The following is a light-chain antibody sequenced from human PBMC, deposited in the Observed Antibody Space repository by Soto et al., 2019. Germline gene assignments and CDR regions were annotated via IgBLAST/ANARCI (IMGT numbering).Light chain of an antibody. CDR1: SSDVGGYNY. CDR2: EVS. CDR3: SSYTSSSIYV. J-gene: IGLJ1*01. Sequence: QPASVSGSPGQSITISCTGTSSDVGGYNYVSWYQQHPGKAPKLMIYEVSNRPSGVSNRFSGSKSGNTASLTISGLQAEDDADYYCSSYTSSSIYVFGTGTKLTVL. V-gene: IGLV2-14*01.